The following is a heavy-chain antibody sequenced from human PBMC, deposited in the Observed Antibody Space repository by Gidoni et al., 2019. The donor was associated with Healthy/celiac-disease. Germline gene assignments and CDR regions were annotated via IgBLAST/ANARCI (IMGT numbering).Heavy chain of an antibody. CDR1: GYSISSGYY. V-gene: IGHV4-38-2*02. Sequence: QVQLQESGPGLVKPSETLSLTCTVSGYSISSGYYWGWIRQPPGKGLEWIGSIYHSGSTYYNPSLKSRVTISVDTSKNQFSLKLSSVTAADTAVYYCAREPSIVGATHQPRWYFDLWGRGTLVTVSS. CDR3: AREPSIVGATHQPRWYFDL. J-gene: IGHJ2*01. CDR2: IYHSGST. D-gene: IGHD1-26*01.